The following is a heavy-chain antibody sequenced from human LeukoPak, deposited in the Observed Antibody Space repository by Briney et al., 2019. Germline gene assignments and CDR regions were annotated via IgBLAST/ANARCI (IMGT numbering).Heavy chain of an antibody. J-gene: IGHJ4*02. CDR1: GGSFSDYY. CDR3: ARGAWFGELLL. CDR2: INHSGST. V-gene: IGHV4-34*01. Sequence: PETLSLTCAVYGGSFSDYYWSWIRQPPGKGLEWIGEINHSGSTNYNPSLKSRVTISVDTSKNQFSLKLSSVTAADTAVYYCARGAWFGELLLWGQGTLVTVSS. D-gene: IGHD3-10*01.